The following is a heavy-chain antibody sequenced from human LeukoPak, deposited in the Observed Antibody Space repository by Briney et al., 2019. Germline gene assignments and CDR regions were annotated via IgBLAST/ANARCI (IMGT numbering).Heavy chain of an antibody. CDR3: ARGLSWFGELSATQNDY. D-gene: IGHD3-10*01. V-gene: IGHV1-8*02. CDR1: GYTFTGYY. Sequence: GASVKVSCKASGYTFTGYYMHWVRQAPGQGLEWMGWMNPNSGNTGYAQKFQGRVTMTRNTSISTAYMELSSLRSEDTAVYYCARGLSWFGELSATQNDYWGQGTLVTVSS. CDR2: MNPNSGNT. J-gene: IGHJ4*02.